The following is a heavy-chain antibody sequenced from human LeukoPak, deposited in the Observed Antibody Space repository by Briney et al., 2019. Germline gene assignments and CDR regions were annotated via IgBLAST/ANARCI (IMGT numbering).Heavy chain of an antibody. CDR2: ISSSGSRI. V-gene: IGHV3-48*03. CDR3: ARHLDGGES. CDR1: GFTFSSYE. Sequence: PGGSLRLSCAASGFTFSSYEMHWVRQAPGKGLEWVSYISSSGSRIYYADSVKGRFTISRDNAKSSLYLQMNSLRAEDTAIYYCARHLDGGESWGQGTLVTVSS. J-gene: IGHJ4*02.